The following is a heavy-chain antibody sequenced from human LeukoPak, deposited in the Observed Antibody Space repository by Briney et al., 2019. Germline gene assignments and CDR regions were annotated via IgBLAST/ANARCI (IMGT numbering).Heavy chain of an antibody. V-gene: IGHV4-38-2*01. CDR3: ARLLTGDAFDI. CDR2: IYHSGST. Sequence: PSETLSLTCAVSGYSISSGYYWGWIRQPPGKGLEWIGSIYHSGSTYYNPSHKSRVTISVDTSKNQFSLKLSSVTAADTAVYYCARLLTGDAFDIWGQGTMVTVSS. CDR1: GYSISSGYY. J-gene: IGHJ3*02. D-gene: IGHD7-27*01.